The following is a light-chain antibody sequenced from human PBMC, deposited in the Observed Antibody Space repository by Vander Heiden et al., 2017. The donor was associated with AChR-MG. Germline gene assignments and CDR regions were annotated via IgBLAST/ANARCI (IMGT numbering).Light chain of an antibody. V-gene: IGKV3-20*01. CDR3: QQYGSSPGIT. CDR1: QSLSSSF. J-gene: IGKJ5*01. CDR2: GAS. Sequence: LVLTQSPGTLSLSPGESATLPGRASQSLSSSFLAWYQQNPAQAPRLLIYGASSRSTGIPHRFSGSGSGTDFTLTISRLETEDFAVYYCQQYGSSPGITFGQGTRLEIK.